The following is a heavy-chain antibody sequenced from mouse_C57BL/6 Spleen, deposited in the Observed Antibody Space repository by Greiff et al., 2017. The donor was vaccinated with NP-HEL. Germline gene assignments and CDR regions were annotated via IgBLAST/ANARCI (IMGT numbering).Heavy chain of an antibody. V-gene: IGHV14-1*01. CDR1: GFNINDYY. CDR3: TTSDRGYDFDY. CDR2: IDPEDGDT. D-gene: IGHD2-2*01. Sequence: EVQLQQSGAELVRPGASVKLSCTASGFNINDYYMHWVKQRPEQGLEWIGRIDPEDGDTEYAPTFQGKDTMNADPSSNTAYLQLSSLTSEDTDCYYCTTSDRGYDFDYWGQGTTLTVSS. J-gene: IGHJ2*01.